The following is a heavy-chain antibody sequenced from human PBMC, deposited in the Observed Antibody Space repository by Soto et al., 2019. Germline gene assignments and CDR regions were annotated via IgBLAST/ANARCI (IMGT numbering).Heavy chain of an antibody. CDR3: AKKVNSGSGSQYFDY. V-gene: IGHV3-23*04. CDR2: FRAGGDDGTT. Sequence: VQLVESGGGVVQPGRSLRLSCAASGFTFSSYGMHWVRQAPGKGLEWVSGFRAGGDDGTTYYADSVKGRFTISRDNSKNTLFLQMNSLRAEDTAIYYCAKKVNSGSGSQYFDYFGQGTLVTVSS. J-gene: IGHJ4*02. D-gene: IGHD3-10*01. CDR1: GFTFSSYG.